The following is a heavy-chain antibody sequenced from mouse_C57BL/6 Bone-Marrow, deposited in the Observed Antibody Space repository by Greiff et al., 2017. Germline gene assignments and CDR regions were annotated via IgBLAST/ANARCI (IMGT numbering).Heavy chain of an antibody. V-gene: IGHV1-81*01. CDR1: GYTFTSYG. D-gene: IGHD1-1*01. Sequence: QVHVQQSGAELARPGASVKLSCKASGYTFTSYGISWVKQRTGQGLEWIGEIYPRSGNTYYNEKFKGKATLTADKSSSTAYMELRSLTSEDSAVYFCARVPPLWPFDYWGQGTTLTVSS. CDR3: ARVPPLWPFDY. J-gene: IGHJ2*01. CDR2: IYPRSGNT.